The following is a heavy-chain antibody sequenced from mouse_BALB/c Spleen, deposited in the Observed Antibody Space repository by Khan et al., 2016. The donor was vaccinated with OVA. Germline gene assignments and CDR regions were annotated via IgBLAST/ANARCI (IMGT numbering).Heavy chain of an antibody. CDR2: IWTGGIT. J-gene: IGHJ3*01. V-gene: IGHV2-9*02. D-gene: IGHD2-4*01. Sequence: VKLVESGPGLVAPSQSLSITCTVSGFSLSNYGVHWVRQPPGNGLEWLGVIWTGGITNYNSALMSRLSISKDNSKSQVFLKMNRLQTDDTAIYYCARSYDYDVGGFAYWGQGTLVTVSA. CDR3: ARSYDYDVGGFAY. CDR1: GFSLSNYG.